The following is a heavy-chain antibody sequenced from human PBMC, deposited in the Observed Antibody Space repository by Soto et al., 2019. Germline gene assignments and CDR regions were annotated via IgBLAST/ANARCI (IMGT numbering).Heavy chain of an antibody. CDR2: VYYSGST. D-gene: IGHD2-2*01. Sequence: QVQLQELGPGLVKPAETLSLTCTVSGGSISRYYWSCIRKPPGKGLEGSGYVYYSGSTNYNPTLQSPATISVHTSKNQSSLKLSSVTAADTAVYYCARYRLWGYCSTTSCTGYMDVWGKLNTVTVAS. V-gene: IGHV4-59*08. CDR3: ARYRLWGYCSTTSCTGYMDV. J-gene: IGHJ6*03. CDR1: GGSISRYY.